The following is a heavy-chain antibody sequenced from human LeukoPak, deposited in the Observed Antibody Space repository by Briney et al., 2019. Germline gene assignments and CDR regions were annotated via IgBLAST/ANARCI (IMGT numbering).Heavy chain of an antibody. J-gene: IGHJ4*02. Sequence: ASVKVSCKASGYTFTTYGVAWVRQAPGQGLEWMGWISARNGETNYPQRLQGRVTLTTDTSTSTAYMELRSLTSDDTAVYYSAREPGIGWAQDYWGQGTLVTVSS. CDR3: AREPGIGWAQDY. CDR1: GYTFTTYG. CDR2: ISARNGET. D-gene: IGHD6-19*01. V-gene: IGHV1-18*01.